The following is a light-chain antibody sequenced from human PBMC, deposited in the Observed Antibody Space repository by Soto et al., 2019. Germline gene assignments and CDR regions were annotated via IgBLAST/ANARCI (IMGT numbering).Light chain of an antibody. CDR1: TYNIGSNY. J-gene: IGLJ2*01. CDR2: SNN. Sequence: QSVLTQPPSASGTPGQTISISCSGSTYNIGSNYVYWYQQLPGTAPKLLIYSNNERPSGVPDRFSGSKSGTSASLAISGLRSEDEADYYCASWDDSLSGLVFGGGTKLTVL. V-gene: IGLV1-47*02. CDR3: ASWDDSLSGLV.